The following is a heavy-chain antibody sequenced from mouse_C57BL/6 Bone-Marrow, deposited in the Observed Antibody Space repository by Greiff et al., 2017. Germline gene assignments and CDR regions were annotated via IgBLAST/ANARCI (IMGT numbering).Heavy chain of an antibody. D-gene: IGHD2-10*01. J-gene: IGHJ2*01. Sequence: QVQLKQPGAELVKPGASVKLSCKASGYTFTSYCLHWVKQRPGRGLAWIGRFAPNSGGTKYNEKFKSKATLTVEKPSSTAYMLSSILTDEYAADYCATRAYNPCCDYWGQGTTLTVSS. CDR2: FAPNSGGT. V-gene: IGHV1-72*01. CDR1: GYTFTSYC. CDR3: TRAYNPCCDY.